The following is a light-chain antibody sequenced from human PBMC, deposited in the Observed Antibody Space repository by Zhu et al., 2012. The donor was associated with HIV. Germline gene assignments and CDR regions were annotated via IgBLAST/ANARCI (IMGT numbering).Light chain of an antibody. J-gene: IGKJ2*01. CDR3: QQYNTWPYT. CDR2: AAS. CDR1: QTISTH. V-gene: IGKV1-39*01. Sequence: DIQMTQSPSSLSASVGDRVTITCRASQTISTHLNWYQQKPGKAPKLLIYAASSLQSGVPSRFSGSGSGTDFTLTISSLQPEDFATYYCQQYNTWPYTFGQGTKLEIK.